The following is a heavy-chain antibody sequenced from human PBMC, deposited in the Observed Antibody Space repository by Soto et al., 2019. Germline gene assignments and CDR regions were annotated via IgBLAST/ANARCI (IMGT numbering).Heavy chain of an antibody. Sequence: GGSLRLSCATSGIIFRNYAMGWVRQAPGKGLEWVSAISGSGDSTYYADSVKGRFTISRDNSKNTLYLQMNSLRVEDTAIFYCAKKAEKHFDWMFYADSWGQGTMLTVST. CDR2: ISGSGDST. D-gene: IGHD3-9*01. J-gene: IGHJ4*02. CDR3: AKKAEKHFDWMFYADS. V-gene: IGHV3-23*01. CDR1: GIIFRNYA.